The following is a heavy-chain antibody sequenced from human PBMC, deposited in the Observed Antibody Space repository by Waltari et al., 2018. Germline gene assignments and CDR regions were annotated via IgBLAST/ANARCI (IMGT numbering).Heavy chain of an antibody. CDR3: AKDAFGNTYLDY. V-gene: IGHV3-33*03. J-gene: IGHJ4*02. CDR2: TWSDGSVE. D-gene: IGHD3-10*01. CDR1: GFSLSNYG. Sequence: QVQLVESGGGVVQPGKSLRRSCVASGFSLSNYGMHWVRQTPGRGLGWVALTWSDGSVEYYADSVRGRFTVSRDNSKNILYLDMGSLRVDDTATYYCAKDAFGNTYLDYWGQGTLVTVSS.